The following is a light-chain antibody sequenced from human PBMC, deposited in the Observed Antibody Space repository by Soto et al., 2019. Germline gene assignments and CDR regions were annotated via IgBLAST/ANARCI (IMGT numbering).Light chain of an antibody. CDR3: SSYTSSSAYV. V-gene: IGLV2-14*01. CDR2: EVS. CDR1: SSDGGGYNY. J-gene: IGLJ1*01. Sequence: QSVLTQPAYVAGSPGQSITISCTGTSSDGGGYNYVSWYQQHPGKAPKLMIYEVSNRPSGVSTRFSGSKSGNTASLTISGLQAEDEADYYCSSYTSSSAYVVGTGTKV.